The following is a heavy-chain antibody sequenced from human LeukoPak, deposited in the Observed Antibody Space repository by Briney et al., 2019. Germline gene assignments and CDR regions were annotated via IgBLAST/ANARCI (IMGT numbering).Heavy chain of an antibody. J-gene: IGHJ3*02. Sequence: SVKVSCKASGGTFSSYAISWVRQAHGQGLEWMGGIIPIFGTANYAQKFQGRVTITTDESTSTAYMELSSLRSEDTAVYYCARDRDSVATRAFDIWGQGTMVTVSP. D-gene: IGHD2-15*01. V-gene: IGHV1-69*05. CDR3: ARDRDSVATRAFDI. CDR1: GGTFSSYA. CDR2: IIPIFGTA.